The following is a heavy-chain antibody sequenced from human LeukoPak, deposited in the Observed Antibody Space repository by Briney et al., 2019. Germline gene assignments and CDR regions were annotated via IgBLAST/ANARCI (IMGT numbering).Heavy chain of an antibody. CDR1: GDSISSGSYY. CDR2: IYTSGST. Sequence: SQTLSLTCTVSGDSISSGSYYWSWIRQPAGQGLEWIGRIYTSGSTNYNPSLKSRVTISVDTSKNQFSLKLSSVTAADTAVYYCARSDTYSYDSSGYYFDYWGQGTLVTVSS. D-gene: IGHD3-22*01. J-gene: IGHJ4*02. CDR3: ARSDTYSYDSSGYYFDY. V-gene: IGHV4-61*02.